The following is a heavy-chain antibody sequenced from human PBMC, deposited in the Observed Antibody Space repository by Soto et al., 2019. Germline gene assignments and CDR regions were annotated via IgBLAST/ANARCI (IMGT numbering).Heavy chain of an antibody. D-gene: IGHD3-22*01. CDR2: INHSGST. Sequence: PSETLSLTCAVYGGSFSGYYWSWIRQPPGKGLEWIGEINHSGSTNYNPSLKSRVTISVDTSKNQFSLKLSSVTAADTAVYYCAREGLFSYYDRKRPRYFDDWGQGTLVTSPQ. CDR1: GGSFSGYY. CDR3: AREGLFSYYDRKRPRYFDD. V-gene: IGHV4-34*01. J-gene: IGHJ4*02.